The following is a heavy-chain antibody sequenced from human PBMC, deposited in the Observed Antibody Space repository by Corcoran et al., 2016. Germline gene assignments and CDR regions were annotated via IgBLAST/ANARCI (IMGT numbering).Heavy chain of an antibody. D-gene: IGHD5-12*01. CDR3: ARGSGWLQFLFDY. Sequence: EVQLVESGGGLVQPGGSLRLSCAASGFTFSSYSMNWVRQAPGKGLEWVSYISSSSSTIYYADSVKGRFTISRDNAKNSLYLQMNSLRADDTAVYYCARGSGWLQFLFDYWGQGTLVTVSS. V-gene: IGHV3-48*04. CDR2: ISSSSSTI. CDR1: GFTFSSYS. J-gene: IGHJ4*02.